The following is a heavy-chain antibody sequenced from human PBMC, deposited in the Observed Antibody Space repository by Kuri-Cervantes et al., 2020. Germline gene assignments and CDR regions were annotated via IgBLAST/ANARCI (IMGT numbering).Heavy chain of an antibody. D-gene: IGHD5-12*01. Sequence: SETLSLTCAVYGGSFSGYYWSWIRQPPGKGLEWIGEINHSGSTNYNPSLKSRVTISVDTSKNQFSLKLSSVTAADTAVYYCARHWDIAPPDYWGQGTLVTVSS. CDR3: ARHWDIAPPDY. CDR1: GGSFSGYY. V-gene: IGHV4-34*01. J-gene: IGHJ4*02. CDR2: INHSGST.